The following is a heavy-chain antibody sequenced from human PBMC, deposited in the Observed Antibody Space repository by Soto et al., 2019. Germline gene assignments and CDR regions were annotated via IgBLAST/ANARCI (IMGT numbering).Heavy chain of an antibody. CDR3: SRHGFLAVAGLRT. CDR1: GGSISSGDYY. V-gene: IGHV4-30-4*01. CDR2: IYYSGST. J-gene: IGHJ1*01. D-gene: IGHD6-19*01. Sequence: QVQLQESGPGLVKPSQTLSLTCTVSGGSISSGDYYWSWIRQPPGKGLEWIGYIYYSGSTYYNPSLMRRVTISVDTSKNQFSLKLSSVTAADTAVYYCSRHGFLAVAGLRTWGQGTLVTVSS.